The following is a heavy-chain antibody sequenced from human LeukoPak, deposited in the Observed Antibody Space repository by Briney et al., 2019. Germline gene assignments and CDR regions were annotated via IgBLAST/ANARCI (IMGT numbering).Heavy chain of an antibody. V-gene: IGHV3-21*01. CDR3: ARVHDSSGYYYGY. Sequence: GGSLRLSCAASGFTFSSYSMNWVRKAPGKGLEWVSSISSSSSYIYYADSVKGRLTISRDNAKNSLYLQMNSLRAEDTAVYYCARVHDSSGYYYGYWGQGTLVAVSS. D-gene: IGHD3-22*01. CDR2: ISSSSSYI. J-gene: IGHJ4*02. CDR1: GFTFSSYS.